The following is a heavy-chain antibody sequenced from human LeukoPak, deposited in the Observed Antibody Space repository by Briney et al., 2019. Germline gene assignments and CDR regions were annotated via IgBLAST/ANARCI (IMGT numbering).Heavy chain of an antibody. V-gene: IGHV3-23*01. D-gene: IGHD2-15*01. CDR3: VKAPQPYCNASRCYHFDF. Sequence: PGGSLRLSCAASGFTFSTYAMNWVRQAPGKGLEWVSTISNSGDSSVHANSVKGRFAISRDNPKNTLYLQMNSLRVDDTAVYYCVKAPQPYCNASRCYHFDFWGQGTLVTVSS. J-gene: IGHJ4*02. CDR1: GFTFSTYA. CDR2: ISNSGDSS.